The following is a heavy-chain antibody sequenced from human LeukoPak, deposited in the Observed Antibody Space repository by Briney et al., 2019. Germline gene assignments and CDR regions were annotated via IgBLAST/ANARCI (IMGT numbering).Heavy chain of an antibody. CDR1: GGSISSYY. CDR2: IYYSGST. D-gene: IGHD3-22*01. J-gene: IGHJ3*02. CDR3: AREDSSAAFDI. V-gene: IGHV4-59*01. Sequence: PSETLFLTCTVSGGSISSYYWSWIRQPPGKGLEWIGYIYYSGSTNYNPSLKSRVTISVDTSKNHFSLKLSSVTAADTAVYYCAREDSSAAFDIWGQGTMVTVSS.